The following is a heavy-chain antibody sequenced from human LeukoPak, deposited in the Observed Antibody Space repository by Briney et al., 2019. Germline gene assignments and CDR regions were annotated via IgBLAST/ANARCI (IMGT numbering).Heavy chain of an antibody. CDR1: GYTFTSYY. V-gene: IGHV1-46*01. CDR3: ASNYYDSSGYYSC. CDR2: INPSGGST. J-gene: IGHJ4*02. Sequence: GASVKVSCKASGYTFTSYYMHWVRQAPGQGLEWMGIINPSGGSTSYAQKFQGRVTMTRNTSISTAYMELSSLRSEDTAVYYCASNYYDSSGYYSCWGQGTLVTVSS. D-gene: IGHD3-22*01.